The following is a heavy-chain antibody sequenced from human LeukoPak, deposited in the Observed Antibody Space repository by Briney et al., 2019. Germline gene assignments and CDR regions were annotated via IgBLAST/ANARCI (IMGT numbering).Heavy chain of an antibody. CDR3: AKVYYDFWSGYLNYFDY. J-gene: IGHJ4*02. D-gene: IGHD3-3*01. CDR2: IWYDGSNK. Sequence: VGSLRLSCAASGFTFSSYGMHWVRQAPGKGLEWVAVIWYDGSNKYYADSVKGRFTISRDNSKNTLYLQMNSLRAEDTAVYYCAKVYYDFWSGYLNYFDYWGQGTLVTVSS. V-gene: IGHV3-33*06. CDR1: GFTFSSYG.